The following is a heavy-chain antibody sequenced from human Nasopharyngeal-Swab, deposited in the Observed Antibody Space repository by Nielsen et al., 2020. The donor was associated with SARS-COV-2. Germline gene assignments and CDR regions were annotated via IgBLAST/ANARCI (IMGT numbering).Heavy chain of an antibody. CDR1: GFTFSSYS. Sequence: GESLKISCAASGFTFSSYSMNWVRQAPGKGLEWVSSISSSSSYIYYADSVKGRFTISRDNAKNSLYLLINSLRAEDTAVYYCARVLNIAVAGPSGWGQGTLVTVSS. V-gene: IGHV3-21*01. J-gene: IGHJ4*02. CDR2: ISSSSSYI. D-gene: IGHD6-19*01. CDR3: ARVLNIAVAGPSG.